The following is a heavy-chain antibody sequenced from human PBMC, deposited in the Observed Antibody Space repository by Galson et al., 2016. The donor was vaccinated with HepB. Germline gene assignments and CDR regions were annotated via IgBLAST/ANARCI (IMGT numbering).Heavy chain of an antibody. CDR3: ARGGQRNGILLDY. J-gene: IGHJ4*02. CDR2: VDQDGSDT. D-gene: IGHD1-1*01. Sequence: LRLSCAASGFTFTTYWMNWVRQAPGKGLEWVANVDQDGSDTRYVDSVKGRFTISRDNTKNSLYLQLDSLRAEDTAMYYCARGGQRNGILLDYWGQGTLVTVSS. CDR1: GFTFTTYW. V-gene: IGHV3-7*01.